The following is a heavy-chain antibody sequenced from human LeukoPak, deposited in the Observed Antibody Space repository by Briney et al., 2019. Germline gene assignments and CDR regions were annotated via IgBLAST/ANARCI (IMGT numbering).Heavy chain of an antibody. Sequence: GGSLRLSCVASEFFISDYWMSYGRQPPGERLEWVANIKQGGREEKYVGSVKGRFAISRDDAKSMLYLQVDSLSGDDTAVYYCARDNGGWFDSWGRGTLVTVSS. D-gene: IGHD3-10*01. CDR3: ARDNGGWFDS. CDR1: EFFISDYW. J-gene: IGHJ5*01. V-gene: IGHV3-7*03. CDR2: IKQGGREE.